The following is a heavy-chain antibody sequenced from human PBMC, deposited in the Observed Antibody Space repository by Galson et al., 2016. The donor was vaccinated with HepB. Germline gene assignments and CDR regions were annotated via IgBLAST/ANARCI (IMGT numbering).Heavy chain of an antibody. CDR2: ISIRSDST. D-gene: IGHD3-16*01. V-gene: IGHV3-23*01. Sequence: SLRLSCAASGFTFNNYALNWVRQAPGKGLEWVSAISIRSDSTFYADSVKGRFMIFRDNSKNTVYLQMNTLRVDDTATYYCAKDIRSSVTGWGKLDAFDVWGQGKMVTVSS. CDR1: GFTFNNYA. CDR3: AKDIRSSVTGWGKLDAFDV. J-gene: IGHJ3*01.